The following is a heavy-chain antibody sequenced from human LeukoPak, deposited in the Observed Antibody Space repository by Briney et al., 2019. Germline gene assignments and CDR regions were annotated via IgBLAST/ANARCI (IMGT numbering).Heavy chain of an antibody. CDR3: ARGYCSGGTCYLVENWLDP. CDR2: INPNSGGT. CDR1: GYTLTAYY. Sequence: ASVKVSCKASGYTLTAYYIYWVRQAPGQGLVWMGRINPNSGGTDYAQNFQGRVTMTRDTSISTAYMELSRLRSDDTAVYYCARGYCSGGTCYLVENWLDPWGQGTLVTVSS. V-gene: IGHV1-2*06. D-gene: IGHD2-15*01. J-gene: IGHJ5*02.